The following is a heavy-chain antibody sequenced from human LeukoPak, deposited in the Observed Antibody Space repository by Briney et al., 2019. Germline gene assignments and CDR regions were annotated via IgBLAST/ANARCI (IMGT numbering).Heavy chain of an antibody. Sequence: GGSLRLSCAASGFTFSDYYMSWIRPAPGEGGGWVSYIASSSRYTNYTDSVRGRFTISTGTTKNSLYMQMNSLRAEDTAVYYCARAIEATRRSTGTCNYFDYWGQGTLVTVSS. CDR1: GFTFSDYY. V-gene: IGHV3-11*05. J-gene: IGHJ4*02. CDR3: ARAIEATRRSTGTCNYFDY. CDR2: IASSSRYT. D-gene: IGHD5-12*01.